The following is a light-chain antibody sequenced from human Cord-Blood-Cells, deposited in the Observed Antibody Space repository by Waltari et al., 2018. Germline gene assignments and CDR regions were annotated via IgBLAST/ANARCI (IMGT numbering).Light chain of an antibody. CDR1: SSDVGGSNY. V-gene: IGLV2-14*01. Sequence: QSALTQPASLSGSPGQSITISCTGTSSDVGGSNYVSWYQQHPGKAPKLMIYDVSNRPSGVSNRFSGSKSGNTASLTISGLQAEDEADYYCSSYTSSSTLVFGGGTKLTVL. CDR3: SSYTSSSTLV. CDR2: DVS. J-gene: IGLJ3*02.